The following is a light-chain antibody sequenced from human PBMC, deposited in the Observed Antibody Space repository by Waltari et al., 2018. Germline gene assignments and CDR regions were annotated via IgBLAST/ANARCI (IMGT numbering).Light chain of an antibody. Sequence: QSALTQPASVSGSPGQSITISCSGSSNDVGYNYVSWYQQRPGKAPKLMIYEVKNRPSGVSSRFSGSRSAKTASLTISGLQAEDEADYYCSSFTTSTSLLIFGGGTKVTVL. CDR1: SNDVGYNY. CDR3: SSFTTSTSLLI. CDR2: EVK. V-gene: IGLV2-14*01. J-gene: IGLJ2*01.